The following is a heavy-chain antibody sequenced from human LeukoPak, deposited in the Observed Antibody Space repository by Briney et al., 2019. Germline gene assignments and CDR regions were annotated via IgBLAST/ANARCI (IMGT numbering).Heavy chain of an antibody. D-gene: IGHD4-11*01. CDR3: ARERRDYTHYFDY. V-gene: IGHV1-2*02. J-gene: IGHJ4*02. CDR2: INPNSGGT. CDR1: GYTFTGYY. Sequence: GASVKVSCKASGYTFTGYYMHWVRQAPGQGLEWMGWINPNSGGTNYAQKFQGRVTMTRDASISTAYMELSRLRSDDTAVYYCARERRDYTHYFDYWGQGTLVTVSS.